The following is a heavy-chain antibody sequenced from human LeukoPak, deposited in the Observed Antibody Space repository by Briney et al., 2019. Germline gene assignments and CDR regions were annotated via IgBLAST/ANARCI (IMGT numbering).Heavy chain of an antibody. D-gene: IGHD6-13*01. J-gene: IGHJ5*02. CDR3: AREVGARSSSLGSSWYRNWFDP. Sequence: PSETLSLTCTVSGDSISTYYWSWIRQPAGKGLEWIGRIFPSGSANYNPSLKSRITMSVDTSKKQFPLKLSPVTAADTAVYYCAREVGARSSSLGSSWYRNWFDPWGQGTLVTVSS. CDR2: IFPSGSA. CDR1: GDSISTYY. V-gene: IGHV4-4*07.